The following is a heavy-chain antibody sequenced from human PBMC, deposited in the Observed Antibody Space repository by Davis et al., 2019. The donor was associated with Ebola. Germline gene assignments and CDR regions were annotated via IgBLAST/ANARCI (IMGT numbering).Heavy chain of an antibody. Sequence: ASVKVSCKASGYTFTNYGISWVRQAPGQGLEWMGWINADNDDTNYEQRLQARVTLTTDTSTSTAYMELRSLRSDDTAVYYCTVGGIGGMGDYWGQGTLVTVSS. CDR1: GYTFTNYG. V-gene: IGHV1-18*04. J-gene: IGHJ4*01. D-gene: IGHD1-26*01. CDR2: INADNDDT. CDR3: TVGGIGGMGDY.